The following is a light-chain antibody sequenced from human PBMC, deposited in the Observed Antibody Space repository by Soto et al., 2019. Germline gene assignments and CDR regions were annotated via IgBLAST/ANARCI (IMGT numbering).Light chain of an antibody. J-gene: IGKJ1*01. Sequence: DIQMTQSPSTLSGSVGDRVTITCRASQTISSWLAWYQQKPGKDPKLLIYKASTLKSGVPSRFSGSGSGTEFTLTISSLQPDDCATDDCQHYNSYSEAFGQGTKVELK. V-gene: IGKV1-5*03. CDR1: QTISSW. CDR3: QHYNSYSEA. CDR2: KAS.